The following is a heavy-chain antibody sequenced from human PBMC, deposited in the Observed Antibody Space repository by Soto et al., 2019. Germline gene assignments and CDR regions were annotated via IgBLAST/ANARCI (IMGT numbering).Heavy chain of an antibody. J-gene: IGHJ4*01. CDR3: ARDFDSSGYYYLGNDY. CDR1: GYSFTSYG. V-gene: IGHV1-18*01. D-gene: IGHD3-22*01. Sequence: ASVKVSCKASGYSFTSYGISWVRQAPGQGLEWMGWISAYNGYTNYAQKLQGRVTMTTDTSTSTAYMELGSLRSDDTAVYYCARDFDSSGYYYLGNDYWGHGTQVTVAS. CDR2: ISAYNGYT.